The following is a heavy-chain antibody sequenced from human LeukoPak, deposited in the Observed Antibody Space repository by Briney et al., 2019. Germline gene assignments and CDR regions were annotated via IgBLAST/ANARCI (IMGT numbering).Heavy chain of an antibody. D-gene: IGHD2-2*01. CDR3: ANVLPATHREWFDP. V-gene: IGHV3-30*02. CDR1: GFTFSSYG. Sequence: PGRSLRLSCAASGFTFSSYGMHWVRQAPGKGLEWVAFIRSDGTNKYYADSVKGRFTISRDNSKNTLYLQMNSLRAEDTAVYYCANVLPATHREWFDPWGQGTLVTVSS. CDR2: IRSDGTNK. J-gene: IGHJ5*02.